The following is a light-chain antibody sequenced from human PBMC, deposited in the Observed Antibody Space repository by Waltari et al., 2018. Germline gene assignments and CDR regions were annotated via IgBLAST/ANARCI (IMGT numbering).Light chain of an antibody. CDR2: DGS. CDR1: QSISSW. CDR3: QTYNNYGT. V-gene: IGKV1-5*01. Sequence: DIQMTQSPSTLSASVGDRVTLTCRASQSISSWLAWYQQKPGKAPKLLIYDGSSLESGVPSRFSGSGSGTEFTLTISSLQPDDSATYWCQTYNNYGTFGQGTKVEI. J-gene: IGKJ1*01.